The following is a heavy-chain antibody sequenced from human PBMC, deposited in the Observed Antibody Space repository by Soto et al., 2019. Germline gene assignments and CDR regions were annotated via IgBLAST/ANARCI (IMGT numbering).Heavy chain of an antibody. CDR2: ISGGGDRT. CDR3: TNLQGEYYIG. V-gene: IGHV3-23*01. CDR1: GFTFSSYA. D-gene: IGHD3-10*01. Sequence: GGSLRLSCAASGFTFSSYAMSWVRQAPGKGLEWVSSISGGGDRTDYADSVKGRFTISRDNSKNTLFLQMNSLRAEDPAVYYCTNLQGEYYIGWRQRTMGTVAS. J-gene: IGHJ3*01.